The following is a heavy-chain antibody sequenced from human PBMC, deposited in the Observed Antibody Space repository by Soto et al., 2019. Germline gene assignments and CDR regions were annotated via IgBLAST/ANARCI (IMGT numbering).Heavy chain of an antibody. CDR1: GGSISSGGYY. CDR3: ARTDYGGTYYFDY. Sequence: SETLSLTCTVSGGSISSGGYYWSWIRQHPGKGLEWIGYIYYSGSTYYNPSLKSRVTISVDTSKNQFSLKLSSVTAADTAVYYCARTDYGGTYYFDYWGQGTLVTVSS. D-gene: IGHD4-17*01. CDR2: IYYSGST. J-gene: IGHJ4*02. V-gene: IGHV4-31*03.